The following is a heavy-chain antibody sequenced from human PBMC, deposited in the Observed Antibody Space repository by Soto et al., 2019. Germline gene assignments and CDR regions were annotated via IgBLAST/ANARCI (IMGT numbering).Heavy chain of an antibody. CDR2: IYYSGST. D-gene: IGHD3-10*01. V-gene: IGHV4-59*01. Sequence: SETLSLTCTVSGGSISSYYWSWLRQPPGKGLEWIGYIYYSGSTNYNPSLKSRVTISVDTSKNQFSLKLSSVTAAGTAVYYCARVWGGAFDIWGQGTMVTVSS. CDR1: GGSISSYY. J-gene: IGHJ3*02. CDR3: ARVWGGAFDI.